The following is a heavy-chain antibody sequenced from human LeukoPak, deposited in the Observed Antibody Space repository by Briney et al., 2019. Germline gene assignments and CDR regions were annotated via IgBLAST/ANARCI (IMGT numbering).Heavy chain of an antibody. CDR3: ARGPPISETGYFDY. CDR2: INHRGDT. D-gene: IGHD1-1*01. V-gene: IGHV4-34*01. J-gene: IGHJ4*03. Sequence: SETLSLTCAVYGGSFSAYYWSWIRQSPGKGLEWIAEINHRGDTNYNPSVESRVSISVDTSKNQFSLKVTSLTAADTAVYYCARGPPISETGYFDYWGQGTLVTVSS. CDR1: GGSFSAYY.